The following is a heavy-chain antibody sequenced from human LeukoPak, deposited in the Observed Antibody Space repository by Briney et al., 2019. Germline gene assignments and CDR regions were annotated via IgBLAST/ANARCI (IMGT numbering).Heavy chain of an antibody. CDR3: ASLLSQVDANVDY. V-gene: IGHV3-30-3*02. J-gene: IGHJ4*02. CDR2: ISYDGSNK. CDR1: GFTFSSYA. Sequence: QAGGSLRLSCAASGFTFSSYAMHWVRQAPGKGLEWVAVISYDGSNKYYADSVKGRFTISRDNSKNTLYLQMNSLRAEDTAVYYCASLLSQVDANVDYWGQGTLVTVSS. D-gene: IGHD3-10*01.